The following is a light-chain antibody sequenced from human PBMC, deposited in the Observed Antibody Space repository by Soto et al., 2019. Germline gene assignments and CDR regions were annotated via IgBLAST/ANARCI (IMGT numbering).Light chain of an antibody. J-gene: IGKJ2*01. CDR1: QSISNS. Sequence: VVLTQSPATLSLSPGERATLSCRASQSISNSLAWYQQKPGQAPRLLIYGASNRATDIPARFSGSGSGTDFTPTITSLEPEDFAVYYCQHRGHWPPPPTFGRGTKLEIK. V-gene: IGKV3-11*01. CDR2: GAS. CDR3: QHRGHWPPPPT.